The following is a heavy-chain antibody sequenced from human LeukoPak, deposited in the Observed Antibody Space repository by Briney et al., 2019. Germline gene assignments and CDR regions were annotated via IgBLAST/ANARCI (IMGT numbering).Heavy chain of an antibody. D-gene: IGHD2-15*01. CDR1: GFTFRNYA. V-gene: IGHV3-23*01. Sequence: GGSLRLSCATSGFTFRNYAMSWVRQAPGKELEWVSCISNSGGTTYHADSVKGRFAISRDNSKNTLYLQMNSLRAEDTAVYYCARELLQDAFDIWGQGTMVTVSS. CDR3: ARELLQDAFDI. J-gene: IGHJ3*02. CDR2: ISNSGGTT.